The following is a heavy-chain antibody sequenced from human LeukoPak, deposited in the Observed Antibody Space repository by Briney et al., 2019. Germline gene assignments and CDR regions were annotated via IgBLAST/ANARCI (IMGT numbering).Heavy chain of an antibody. V-gene: IGHV4-4*07. Sequence: SETLSLTCTVSGGSISSYYWSWIRQPAGKGLEWIGRIYTSGSTNYNPSLKSRVTMSVDTSKNQFSLKLSSVTAADTAVYYCASMSGATTSSGPFDYWGQGTLVTVSS. CDR2: IYTSGST. J-gene: IGHJ4*02. CDR1: GGSISSYY. D-gene: IGHD1-26*01. CDR3: ASMSGATTSSGPFDY.